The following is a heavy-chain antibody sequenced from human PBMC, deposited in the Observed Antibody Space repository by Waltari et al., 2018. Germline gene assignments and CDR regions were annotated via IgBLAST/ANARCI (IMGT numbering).Heavy chain of an antibody. CDR3: ARDDYGDYALDY. D-gene: IGHD4-17*01. Sequence: EVQLVESGGGLVQPGGSLRLSCAASGFTFSSYAMHWVRQAPGKGLEYVSAISSNGGSTYYADSVKGRFSISRDNSKNTLYLQMGSLRAEDMAVYYCARDDYGDYALDYWGQGTLVTVSS. CDR2: ISSNGGST. V-gene: IGHV3-64*07. J-gene: IGHJ4*02. CDR1: GFTFSSYA.